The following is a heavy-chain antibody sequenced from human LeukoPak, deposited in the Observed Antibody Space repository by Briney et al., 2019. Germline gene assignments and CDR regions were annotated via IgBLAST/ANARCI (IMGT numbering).Heavy chain of an antibody. Sequence: SETLSLTCTVSGGSISSYYWSWIRQPPGKGLEWIGYIYYSGSTYYNPSLKSRVTISVDTSKNQFSLKLSSVTAADTAVYYCASFSSAIEGGPIDYWGQGTLVTVSS. V-gene: IGHV4-59*08. CDR3: ASFSSAIEGGPIDY. CDR1: GGSISSYY. D-gene: IGHD6-25*01. J-gene: IGHJ4*02. CDR2: IYYSGST.